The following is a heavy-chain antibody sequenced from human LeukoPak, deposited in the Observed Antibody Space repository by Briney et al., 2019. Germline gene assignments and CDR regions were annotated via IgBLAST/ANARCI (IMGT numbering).Heavy chain of an antibody. J-gene: IGHJ4*02. CDR3: ARASKDSSGYYWGYFDY. V-gene: IGHV4-39*07. Sequence: ASETLSLTCTVSGGSISSRSYYWGWIRQPPGKGLGWIGNIYYSGSTYYNPSLKSRVTISVDTSKNQFSLKLSSVTAADTAVYYCARASKDSSGYYWGYFDYWGQGTLVTVSS. D-gene: IGHD3-22*01. CDR2: IYYSGST. CDR1: GGSISSRSYY.